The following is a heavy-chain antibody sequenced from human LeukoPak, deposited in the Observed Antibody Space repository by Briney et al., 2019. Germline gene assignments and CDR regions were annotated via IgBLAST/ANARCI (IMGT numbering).Heavy chain of an antibody. V-gene: IGHV3-9*01. Sequence: GGSLRLSCAASGFTFSSYGMHWVRQAPGKGLEWVSGISWNSGSIGYADSVKGRFTISRDNAKNSLYLQMNSLRAEDTALYYCAKDRGLAAFDIWGQGTMVTVSS. CDR1: GFTFSSYG. D-gene: IGHD3-16*01. CDR2: ISWNSGSI. J-gene: IGHJ3*02. CDR3: AKDRGLAAFDI.